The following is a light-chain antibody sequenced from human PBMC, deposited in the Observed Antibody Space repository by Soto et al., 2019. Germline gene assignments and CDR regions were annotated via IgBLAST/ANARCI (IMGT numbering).Light chain of an antibody. CDR1: RILSCSYGNTY. J-gene: IGKJ4*01. CDR3: MQGTHWPLT. V-gene: IGKV2-30*01. Sequence: DVVMTQSPLSLPFTLGQPSAISCRSSRILSCSYGNTYLNWFQQRPGQSPRRLIYKVSNRDSGVPDRFSGSGSGTDFTLKISRVEAEDVGVYYCMQGTHWPLTFGGGTKVDIK. CDR2: KVS.